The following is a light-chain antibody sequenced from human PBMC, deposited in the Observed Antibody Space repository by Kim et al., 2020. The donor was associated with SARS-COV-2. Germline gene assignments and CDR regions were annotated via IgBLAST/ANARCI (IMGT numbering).Light chain of an antibody. CDR3: ETWDSITRV. CDR2: REGSGRY. CDR1: SRHNSHS. V-gene: IGLV4-60*03. J-gene: IGLJ3*02. Sequence: SVKLTCTRISRHNSHSLAWHQPHSGKAPGYLMKREGSGRYNNGSGLPVRFSGSSSGADRYLTFSILQSGDKADYNCETWDSITRVFGGGTNVTVL.